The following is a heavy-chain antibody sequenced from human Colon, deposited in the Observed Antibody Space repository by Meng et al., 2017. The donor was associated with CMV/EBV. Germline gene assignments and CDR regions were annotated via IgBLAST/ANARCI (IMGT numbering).Heavy chain of an antibody. Sequence: TLTYSGPALVKTTQPPPTPLSFSRSPPRPTGAGVAWVSQPPVKAPQLLALLHWDDDKRYSQSLKNRLNITKDTSKNQVVLSMPDLDPADTGTFYCARHSLTILTDWGQGALVTVSS. V-gene: IGHV2-5*02. CDR3: ARHSLTILTD. CDR2: LHWDDDK. D-gene: IGHD2-8*02. CDR1: RSPPRPTGAG. J-gene: IGHJ4*02.